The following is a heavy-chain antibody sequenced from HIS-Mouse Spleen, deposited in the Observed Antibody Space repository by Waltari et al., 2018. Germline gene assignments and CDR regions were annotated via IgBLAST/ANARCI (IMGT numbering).Heavy chain of an antibody. Sequence: QVQLQQWGAGLLKPSETLSLTCAVYGGSFSGYYWRWIRQPPGRGREWPGEINHSGSTPSTRSLKSRVTISVDTSKNQFSRKLSSVTAADTAVYYCARGELEGWDYWGQGTLVTVSS. D-gene: IGHD1-1*01. CDR3: ARGELEGWDY. V-gene: IGHV4-34*01. CDR2: INHSGST. J-gene: IGHJ4*02. CDR1: GGSFSGYY.